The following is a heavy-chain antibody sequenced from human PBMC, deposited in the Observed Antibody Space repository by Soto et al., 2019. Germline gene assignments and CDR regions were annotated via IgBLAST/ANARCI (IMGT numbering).Heavy chain of an antibody. CDR3: ARGLSVTTYGGYYYYYMDV. CDR1: GGSFSGYY. Sequence: SETLSLTCAVYGGSFSGYYWSWIRQPPGKGLEWIGEINHSGSTNYNPSLKSRVTISVDTSKNQFSLKLSSVTAADTAVYYCARGLSVTTYGGYYYYYMDVGGKGTTVTVSS. V-gene: IGHV4-34*01. J-gene: IGHJ6*03. CDR2: INHSGST. D-gene: IGHD4-17*01.